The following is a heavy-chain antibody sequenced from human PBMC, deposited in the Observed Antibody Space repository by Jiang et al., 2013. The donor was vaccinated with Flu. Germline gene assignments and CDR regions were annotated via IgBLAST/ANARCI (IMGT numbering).Heavy chain of an antibody. Sequence: SGAEVKKPGSSVKVSCKASGGTFSSYTISWVRQAPGQGLEWMGRIIPILGIANYAQKFQGRVTITADKSTSTAYMELSSLRSEDTAVYYCARTPRXAVGYNQMGFDYWGQGTLVTVSS. V-gene: IGHV1-69*04. D-gene: IGHD5-24*01. J-gene: IGHJ4*02. CDR2: IIPILGIA. CDR1: GGTFSSYT. CDR3: ARTPRXAVGYNQMGFDY.